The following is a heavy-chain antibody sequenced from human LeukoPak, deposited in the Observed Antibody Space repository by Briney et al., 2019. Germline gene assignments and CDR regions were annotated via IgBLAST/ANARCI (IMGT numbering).Heavy chain of an antibody. Sequence: SETLSLTCTVSGGSISSGGYYWSWIRQHPGKGLEWIGYIYYSGSTYYNPFLKSRVTISVDTSKNQFSLKLSSVTAADTAVYYCARGYGGNFEFDYWGQGTLVTVSS. V-gene: IGHV4-31*03. D-gene: IGHD4-23*01. CDR2: IYYSGST. J-gene: IGHJ4*02. CDR3: ARGYGGNFEFDY. CDR1: GGSISSGGYY.